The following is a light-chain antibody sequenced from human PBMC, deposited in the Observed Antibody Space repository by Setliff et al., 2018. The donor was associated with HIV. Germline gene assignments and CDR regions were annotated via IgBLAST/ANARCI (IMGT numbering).Light chain of an antibody. Sequence: QSVLTQPASVSGSPGQTITISCTGTSSDVGGYNYVSWYQQHPGKAPKLIIYDVSDRPSGVSRRFSGSKSGNTASLTISGLQAEGEADYYCKSYAASSTPYVFGTGTKVTVL. CDR3: KSYAASSTPYV. V-gene: IGLV2-14*01. CDR2: DVS. J-gene: IGLJ1*01. CDR1: SSDVGGYNY.